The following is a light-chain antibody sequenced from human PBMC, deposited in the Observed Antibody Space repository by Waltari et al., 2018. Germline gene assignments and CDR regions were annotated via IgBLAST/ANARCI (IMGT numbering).Light chain of an antibody. CDR2: GAS. CDR1: QSVSGY. V-gene: IGKV3-20*01. Sequence: VILTQSPATLSLSPGERDTLSCRASQSVSGYLAWYQQKPGQAPRLLIYGASGRATGIPDRFRGSGSGTEFTLTISSLEPEDFAVYYCQKYTSSPPLYSFGQGTKVEIK. CDR3: QKYTSSPPLYS. J-gene: IGKJ2*03.